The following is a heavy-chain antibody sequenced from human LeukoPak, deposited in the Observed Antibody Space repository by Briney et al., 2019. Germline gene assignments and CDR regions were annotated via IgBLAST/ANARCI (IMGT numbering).Heavy chain of an antibody. CDR3: ARSSMAVAGTLDY. J-gene: IGHJ4*01. V-gene: IGHV3-66*01. Sequence: GGSLRLSCTASGFVSSNYMSWVRQTPGKGLEWVSVIYSGGITYYADSVKGRFTASRDNSKNTVYLEMNSLRAEDTAVYYCARSSMAVAGTLDYWGQGTLVTVSS. CDR1: GFVSSNY. CDR2: IYSGGIT. D-gene: IGHD6-19*01.